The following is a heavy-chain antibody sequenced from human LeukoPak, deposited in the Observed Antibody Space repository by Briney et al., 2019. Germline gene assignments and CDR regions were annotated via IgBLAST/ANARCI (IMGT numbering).Heavy chain of an antibody. CDR3: ARDPDSSGWPRFDY. D-gene: IGHD6-19*01. V-gene: IGHV3-48*02. Sequence: SGGFLRLSCAASGFTFSSYSMNCVRQAPGKGLEWVSYISSSSSTIYYADSVKGRFTISRDTAKNSLYLQMNSLRDEDTAVYYCARDPDSSGWPRFDYWGQGTLVTVSS. CDR2: ISSSSSTI. CDR1: GFTFSSYS. J-gene: IGHJ4*02.